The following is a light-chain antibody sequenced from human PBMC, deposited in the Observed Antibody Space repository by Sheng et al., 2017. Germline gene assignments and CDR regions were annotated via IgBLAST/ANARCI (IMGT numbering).Light chain of an antibody. CDR1: QTVSNNY. V-gene: IGKV3-20*01. Sequence: EIVLTQSPGTLSLSPGERATLSCGASQTVSNNYLAWYQHKPGQAPRLLIYGASARATGIPDRFSGSGSGTDFTLTISRLEPEHSAVYYCQQYGSSPWTFGRGTKVEIK. J-gene: IGKJ1*01. CDR3: QQYGSSPWT. CDR2: GAS.